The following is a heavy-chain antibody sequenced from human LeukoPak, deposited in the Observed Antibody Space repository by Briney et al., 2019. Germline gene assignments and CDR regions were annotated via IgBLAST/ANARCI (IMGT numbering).Heavy chain of an antibody. CDR1: GYTFTSYA. J-gene: IGHJ6*02. CDR3: AREENYYDSSGYPPWYYGMDV. Sequence: GASVKVSCKASGYTFTSYAMHWVRQAPGQRLEWMGWINAGNGNTKYSQKFQGRVTITRDTSASTAYMELSSLRSEDTAVYYCAREENYYDSSGYPPWYYGMDVWGQGTTVTVSS. CDR2: INAGNGNT. D-gene: IGHD3-22*01. V-gene: IGHV1-3*01.